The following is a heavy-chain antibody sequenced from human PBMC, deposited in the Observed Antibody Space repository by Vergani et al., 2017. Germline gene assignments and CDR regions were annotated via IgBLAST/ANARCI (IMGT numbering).Heavy chain of an antibody. V-gene: IGHV4-38-2*01. J-gene: IGHJ5*02. CDR3: VRTVALWFGETKDGGWFDP. CDR2: IYHTGSA. D-gene: IGHD3-10*01. Sequence: QVQLLESGPGLLKPSETLSLTCSGSGYSITSGYYWGWIRQPPGGGLEWIGSIYHTGSAYYNPSLKSRVTVSVDTSMNQVSLKLNSVTAADTAVYYCVRTVALWFGETKDGGWFDPWGQGTLVTVTS. CDR1: GYSITSGYY.